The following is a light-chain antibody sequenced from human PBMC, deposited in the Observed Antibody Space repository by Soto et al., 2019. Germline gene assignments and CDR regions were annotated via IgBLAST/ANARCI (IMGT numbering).Light chain of an antibody. Sequence: VLKHSPATLSLSPGERATLSCRASQSVSSYFAWYQQKPGQAPRLLIYDASNRATGIPARFSGSGSGTDFTLTISSLEPEDFAVYYCQPRSNWPPIPFGQGGRPAIK. V-gene: IGKV3-11*01. J-gene: IGKJ5*01. CDR3: QPRSNWPPIP. CDR2: DAS. CDR1: QSVSSY.